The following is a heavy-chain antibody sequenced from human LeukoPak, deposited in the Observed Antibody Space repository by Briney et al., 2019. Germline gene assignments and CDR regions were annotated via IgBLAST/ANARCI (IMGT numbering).Heavy chain of an antibody. CDR2: MNPNSGNT. V-gene: IGHV1-8*01. CDR3: ARVPGYSSGWDFDY. Sequence: ASVKVSCKASEYTFTSYDINWVRQATGQGLEWMGWMNPNSGNTVYAQKFQGRVTMTRNTSISTAYMELSSLRSEDTAVYYCARVPGYSSGWDFDYWGQGTLVTVSS. CDR1: EYTFTSYD. D-gene: IGHD6-19*01. J-gene: IGHJ4*02.